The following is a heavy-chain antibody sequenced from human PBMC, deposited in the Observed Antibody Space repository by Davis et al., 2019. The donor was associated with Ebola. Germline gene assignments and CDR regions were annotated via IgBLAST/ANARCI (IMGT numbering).Heavy chain of an antibody. J-gene: IGHJ3*02. CDR3: TTPGGQDSGYDVFDI. Sequence: ASVKVSCKASGYTFRMYGITWVRQAPGQGLEWMGWTTVYNGDTKYAQNLQGRVTMTTDTSTSTAYMDLSSLRSEDTALYYCTTPGGQDSGYDVFDIWGQGTMVTVSS. CDR2: TTVYNGDT. CDR1: GYTFRMYG. V-gene: IGHV1-18*04. D-gene: IGHD5-12*01.